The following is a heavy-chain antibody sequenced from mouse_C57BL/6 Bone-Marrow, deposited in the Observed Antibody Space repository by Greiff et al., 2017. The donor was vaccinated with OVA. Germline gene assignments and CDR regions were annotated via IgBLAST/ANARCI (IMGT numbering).Heavy chain of an antibody. D-gene: IGHD1-1*01. Sequence: EVQLQQSGPELVKPGASVKISCKASGYTFTDYYMNWVKQSHGKSLEWIGDINPNNGGTSYNQKFKGKATLTVDKSSSTAYMELRSLTSEDSAVYYCARSKSPYYYGSSSGFAYWGQGTLVTVSA. CDR2: INPNNGGT. CDR1: GYTFTDYY. CDR3: ARSKSPYYYGSSSGFAY. J-gene: IGHJ3*01. V-gene: IGHV1-26*01.